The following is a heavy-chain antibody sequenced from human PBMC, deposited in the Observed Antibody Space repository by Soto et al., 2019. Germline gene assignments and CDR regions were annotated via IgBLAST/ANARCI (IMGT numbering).Heavy chain of an antibody. CDR3: ARAYDSSGYYYRNWFDP. D-gene: IGHD3-22*01. CDR1: GYTFTSYG. Sequence: ASVKVSCKASGYTFTSYGISWVRQAPGQGLGWMGWIIAYNGNTNYAQKLQGRVTMTTDTSTSTAYMELRSLRSDDTAVYYCARAYDSSGYYYRNWFDPWGQGTLVTGSS. CDR2: IIAYNGNT. V-gene: IGHV1-18*01. J-gene: IGHJ5*02.